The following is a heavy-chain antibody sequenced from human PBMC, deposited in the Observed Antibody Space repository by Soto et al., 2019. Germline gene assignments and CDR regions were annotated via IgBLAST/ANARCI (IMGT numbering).Heavy chain of an antibody. CDR3: AKDAKMLDCFATSCSYDF. D-gene: IGHD1-1*01. V-gene: IGHV3-23*01. CDR2: ISRSGNST. J-gene: IGHJ4*02. Sequence: EVQVLESGGDLAQPGGSLRLSCAASGFSFSSYAMSWVRQSPGKGLEWVSSISRSGNSTYSADSVRGRFTISRDNSKNTMYTQMYRLRAEATAVYYCAKDAKMLDCFATSCSYDFWGRGALVTVSS. CDR1: GFSFSSYA.